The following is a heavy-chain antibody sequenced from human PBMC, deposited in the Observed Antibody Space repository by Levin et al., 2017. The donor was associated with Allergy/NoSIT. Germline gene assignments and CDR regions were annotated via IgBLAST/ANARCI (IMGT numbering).Heavy chain of an antibody. D-gene: IGHD5-24*01. CDR3: ARGSPQRWLQTWHWFDP. CDR1: GGSISSYY. Sequence: SETLSLTCTVSGGSISSYYWSWIRQPPGKGLEWIGYIYYIGSTNYNPSLKSRVTLSVDTSKKQFSLQLSSVTAADTAVYYCARGSPQRWLQTWHWFDPWGQGTLVTVSP. V-gene: IGHV4-59*01. J-gene: IGHJ5*02. CDR2: IYYIGST.